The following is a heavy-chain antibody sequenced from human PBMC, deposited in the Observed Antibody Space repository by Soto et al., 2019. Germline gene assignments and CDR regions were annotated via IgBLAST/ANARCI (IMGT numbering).Heavy chain of an antibody. CDR3: ARDCLIYGGNSPLDF. Sequence: QVQLVESGGGVVQPGRSLRLSCAASGFAFSSFAMHWVRQAPGKGLEWVAFISNDGSNKYYADSVKSRFTISRENSKNTLYLQMNILRAEDTTVYYCARDCLIYGGNSPLDFWGQGTLVTVSS. CDR1: GFAFSSFA. CDR2: ISNDGSNK. V-gene: IGHV3-30-3*01. J-gene: IGHJ4*02. D-gene: IGHD4-17*01.